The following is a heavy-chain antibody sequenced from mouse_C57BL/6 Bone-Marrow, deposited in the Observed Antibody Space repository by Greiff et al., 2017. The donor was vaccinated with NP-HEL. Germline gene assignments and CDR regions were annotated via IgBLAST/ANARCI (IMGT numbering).Heavy chain of an antibody. Sequence: QVQLKESGPELVKPGASVKISCKASGYAFSSSWMNWVKQRPGKGLEWIGRIYPGDGDTNYNGKFKGKATLTADKSSSTAYMQLSSLTSEDSAVYFCARGILRYWGQGTTLTVSS. CDR2: IYPGDGDT. CDR3: ARGILRY. D-gene: IGHD1-1*01. V-gene: IGHV1-82*01. CDR1: GYAFSSSW. J-gene: IGHJ2*01.